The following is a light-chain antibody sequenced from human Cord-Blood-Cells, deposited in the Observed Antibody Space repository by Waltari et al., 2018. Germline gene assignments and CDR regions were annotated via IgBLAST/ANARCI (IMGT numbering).Light chain of an antibody. Sequence: DIQMTQSPSTLSASVGDRVTITCRARQGISSWLAWYQQKPGKAPKLLIYKASSLESGVPSRFGGSGSGTEFTLTISSLQPDDCATDYCQQYNSYSDSFGQGTKLEIK. CDR1: QGISSW. CDR2: KAS. J-gene: IGKJ2*03. V-gene: IGKV1-5*03. CDR3: QQYNSYSDS.